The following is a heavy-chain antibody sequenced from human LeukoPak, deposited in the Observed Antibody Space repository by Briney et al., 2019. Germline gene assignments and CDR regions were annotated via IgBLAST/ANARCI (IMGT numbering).Heavy chain of an antibody. J-gene: IGHJ4*02. D-gene: IGHD4-23*01. Sequence: SVKVSCKASGGTFSSYAISWVRQAPGQGLEWMGRIIPIFGIANYAQKFQGRVTITADKSTSTAYMELSSLRSEDTAVYYCARDFGGNSGYWGQGTLVTVSS. CDR1: GGTFSSYA. V-gene: IGHV1-69*04. CDR2: IIPIFGIA. CDR3: ARDFGGNSGY.